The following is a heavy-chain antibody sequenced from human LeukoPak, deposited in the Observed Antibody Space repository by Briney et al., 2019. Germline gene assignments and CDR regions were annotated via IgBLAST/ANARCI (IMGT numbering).Heavy chain of an antibody. J-gene: IGHJ4*02. Sequence: GGSLRLSCAVSGITLSNYGMSWVRQAPGKGLEWVAGISSSGGGTNYTDSVKGRFTISRDNPKNTLYLQMNSLRAEDTAVYFCAKRGVVIRVILVGFHKEAYYFDSWGQGALVTVSS. V-gene: IGHV3-23*01. CDR1: GITLSNYG. D-gene: IGHD3-22*01. CDR2: ISSSGGGT. CDR3: AKRGVVIRVILVGFHKEAYYFDS.